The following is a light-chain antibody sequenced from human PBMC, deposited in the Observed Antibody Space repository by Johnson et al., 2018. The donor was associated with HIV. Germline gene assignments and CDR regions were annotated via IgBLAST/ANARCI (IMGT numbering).Light chain of an antibody. V-gene: IGLV1-51*02. Sequence: QSVLTQPPSVSAAPGQKVTISCSGSSSNIGNNYVSWYQQLPGTAPKLLIYENHKRPSGIPDRFSGSKSGTSATLGITGLQTGDEADYYCGTWDTSLSALDGFGTGTKVTVL. CDR1: SSNIGNNY. CDR2: ENH. J-gene: IGLJ1*01. CDR3: GTWDTSLSALDG.